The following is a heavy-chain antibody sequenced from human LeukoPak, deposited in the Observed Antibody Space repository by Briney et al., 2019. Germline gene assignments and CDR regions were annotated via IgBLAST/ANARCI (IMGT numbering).Heavy chain of an antibody. J-gene: IGHJ4*02. V-gene: IGHV1-69-2*01. CDR3: ATDSESQWLVRFDY. CDR1: GYTFTDYY. CDR2: VDPEDGET. D-gene: IGHD6-19*01. Sequence: GASVKVSCKASGYTFTDYYMHWVQQAPGKGLEWMGRVDPEDGETIYAEKFQGRVTITADTSTDTAYMELSSLRSEDTAVYYCATDSESQWLVRFDYWGQGTLVTVSS.